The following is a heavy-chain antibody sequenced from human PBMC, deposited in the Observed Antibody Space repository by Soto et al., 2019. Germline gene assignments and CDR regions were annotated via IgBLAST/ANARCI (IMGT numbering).Heavy chain of an antibody. CDR2: IYYSGST. CDR3: ARARYSSSTHYFDY. J-gene: IGHJ4*02. CDR1: GGSVSSGSYY. V-gene: IGHV4-61*01. Sequence: SETLSLTCTVSGGSVSSGSYYWSWIRQPPGKGLEWIGYIYYSGSTNYNPSLKSRVTISVDTSKNQFSLKLSSVTAADTAVYYCARARYSSSTHYFDYWGQGTLVTFST. D-gene: IGHD6-6*01.